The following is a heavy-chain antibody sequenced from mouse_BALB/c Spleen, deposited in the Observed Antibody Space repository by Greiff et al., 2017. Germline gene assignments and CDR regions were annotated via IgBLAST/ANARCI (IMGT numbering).Heavy chain of an antibody. Sequence: QVQLQQSGAELMKPGASVKISCKASGYTFSSYWIEWVKQRPGHGLEWIGEILPGSGSTNYNEKFKGKATLTADTSSNTAYMQLSSLTSEDSAVYYCARRGYDYYAMDYWGQGTSVTVSS. CDR1: GYTFSSYW. CDR3: ARRGYDYYAMDY. CDR2: ILPGSGST. J-gene: IGHJ4*01. D-gene: IGHD3-2*02. V-gene: IGHV1-9*01.